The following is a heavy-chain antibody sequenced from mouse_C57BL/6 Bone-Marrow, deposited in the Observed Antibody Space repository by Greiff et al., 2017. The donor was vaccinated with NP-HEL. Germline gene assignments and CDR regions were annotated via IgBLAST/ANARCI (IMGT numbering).Heavy chain of an antibody. D-gene: IGHD1-1*01. V-gene: IGHV7-3*01. Sequence: DVHLVESGGGLVQPGGSLSLSCAASGFTFTDYYMSWVRQPPGKALEWLGFIRNKANGYTTEYSASVKGRFTISRDNSQSILYLQMNALRAEDSATYYCARSSPDYYGSSYGYYAMDYWGQGTSVTVSS. CDR1: GFTFTDYY. CDR3: ARSSPDYYGSSYGYYAMDY. CDR2: IRNKANGYTT. J-gene: IGHJ4*01.